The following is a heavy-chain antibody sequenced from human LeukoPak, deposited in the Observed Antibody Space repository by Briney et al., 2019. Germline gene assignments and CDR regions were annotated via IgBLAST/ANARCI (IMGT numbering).Heavy chain of an antibody. CDR1: GFSLSTSGVG. V-gene: IGHV2-5*01. CDR3: AHRPPFPDY. CDR2: IYWIDDK. D-gene: IGHD2/OR15-2a*01. Sequence: SGPTLAKPTQTLTLTFTFSGFSLSTSGVGVGWIRQPPGKALEWLALIYWIDDKRYSPTLKSRLTITKDTSKNQVVLTMTNMDPVDTATYYCAHRPPFPDYWGQGTLVTVSS. J-gene: IGHJ4*02.